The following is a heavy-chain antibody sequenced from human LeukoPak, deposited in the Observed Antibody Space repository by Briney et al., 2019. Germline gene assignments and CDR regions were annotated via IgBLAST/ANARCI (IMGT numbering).Heavy chain of an antibody. V-gene: IGHV3-48*04. CDR3: AREGGSSWSLDY. Sequence: GGSLRLSCAASGFTFSSYSMNWVRQAPGKGLEWVSYISSSSTIYYADSVKGRFTISRDNAKNSLYLQMNSLRAEDTAVYYCAREGGSSWSLDYWGQGNLVTVSS. CDR2: ISSSSTI. D-gene: IGHD6-13*01. CDR1: GFTFSSYS. J-gene: IGHJ4*02.